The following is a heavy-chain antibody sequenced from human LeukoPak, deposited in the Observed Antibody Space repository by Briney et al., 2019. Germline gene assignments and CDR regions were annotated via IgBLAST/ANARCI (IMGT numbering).Heavy chain of an antibody. Sequence: SETLSLTCTVSGGSISSYYWSWIRQPAGKGVEWIGRIYTSGSTNYNPSLKSRVTMSVDTSKNHFSLKLISVTAADTAVYYCARGPPDYYYMDVWGKGTTVTVSS. CDR2: IYTSGST. V-gene: IGHV4-4*07. CDR1: GGSISSYY. J-gene: IGHJ6*03. CDR3: ARGPPDYYYMDV.